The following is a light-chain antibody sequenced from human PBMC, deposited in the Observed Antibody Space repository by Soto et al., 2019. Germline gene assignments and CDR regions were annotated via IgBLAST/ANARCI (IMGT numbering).Light chain of an antibody. V-gene: IGLV2-8*01. CDR2: EVS. Sequence: QSALTQPPSASGSPGQSVTISCTGTSSDVGGYNYVSWYQQHPGKAHKLMIYEVSKRPSGVPDRFSGSKSGNTASLTVSGLQAEHEADYYCSAYAGSNNLVVFGGGTKVTVL. CDR3: SAYAGSNNLVV. J-gene: IGLJ2*01. CDR1: SSDVGGYNY.